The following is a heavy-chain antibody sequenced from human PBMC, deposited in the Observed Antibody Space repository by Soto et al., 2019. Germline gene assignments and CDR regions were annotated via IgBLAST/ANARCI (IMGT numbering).Heavy chain of an antibody. CDR1: GFTFSSYS. D-gene: IGHD1-1*01. J-gene: IGHJ6*02. CDR3: ARVWNDVNYYYYGMDV. Sequence: GGSLRLSCAPSGFTFSSYSMNWVRQAPGKGLEWVSYISSSSSTIYYADSVKGRFTISRDNAKNSLYLQMNSLRDEDTAVYYCARVWNDVNYYYYGMDVWGQGNTVTVSS. V-gene: IGHV3-48*02. CDR2: ISSSSSTI.